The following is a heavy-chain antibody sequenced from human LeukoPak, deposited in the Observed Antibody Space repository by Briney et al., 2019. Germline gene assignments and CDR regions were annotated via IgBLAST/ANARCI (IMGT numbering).Heavy chain of an antibody. CDR1: GGSFSGYY. D-gene: IGHD6-19*01. V-gene: IGHV4-34*01. J-gene: IGHJ5*02. CDR2: INHSGST. Sequence: SETLSLTCAVYGGSFSGYYWSWIRQPPGKGLEWIGEINHSGSTNYNPSLKSRVTISVDTSKNQFSLKLSSVTAADTAVYYCARRVSGWYSNCWFDPWGQGTLVTVSS. CDR3: ARRVSGWYSNCWFDP.